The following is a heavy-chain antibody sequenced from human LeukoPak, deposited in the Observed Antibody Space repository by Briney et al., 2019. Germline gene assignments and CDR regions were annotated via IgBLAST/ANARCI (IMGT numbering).Heavy chain of an antibody. Sequence: PGGSLRLSCEASGYTLSGHAMSWVRQAPGKGLEWVSTISGTTGTIYYADSVKGRFTISRDNSKNTLYLQMKSLRAEDTAEYHCARVKGYFDSGNYFGFFDFWGQGTLVTVSS. CDR3: ARVKGYFDSGNYFGFFDF. V-gene: IGHV3-23*01. J-gene: IGHJ4*02. D-gene: IGHD3-10*01. CDR1: GYTLSGHA. CDR2: ISGTTGTI.